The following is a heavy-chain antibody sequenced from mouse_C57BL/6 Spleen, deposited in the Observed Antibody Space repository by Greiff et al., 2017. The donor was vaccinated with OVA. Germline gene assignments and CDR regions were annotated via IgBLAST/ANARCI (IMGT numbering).Heavy chain of an antibody. J-gene: IGHJ2*01. V-gene: IGHV1-54*01. Sequence: VKLMESGAELVRPGTSVKVSCKASGYAFTNYLIEWVKQRPGQGLEWIGVINPGSGGTNYNEKFKGKATLTADKSSSTAYMQLSSLTSEDSAVYFCARGGSGYPYYFDYWGQGTTLTVSS. D-gene: IGHD3-2*02. CDR3: ARGGSGYPYYFDY. CDR2: INPGSGGT. CDR1: GYAFTNYL.